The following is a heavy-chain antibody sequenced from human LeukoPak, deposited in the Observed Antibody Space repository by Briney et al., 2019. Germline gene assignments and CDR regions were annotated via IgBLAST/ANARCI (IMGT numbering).Heavy chain of an antibody. J-gene: IGHJ4*02. CDR3: ARWSKYIVVVPAAIVGGYYFDY. CDR2: INHSGST. Sequence: SETLSLTCAVCGGSFSGYYWSWIRQPPGKGLEWIGEINHSGSTNYNPSLKSRVTISVDTSKNQFSLKLSSVTAADTAVYYCARWSKYIVVVPAAIVGGYYFDYWGQGTLVTVSS. V-gene: IGHV4-34*01. CDR1: GGSFSGYY. D-gene: IGHD2-2*02.